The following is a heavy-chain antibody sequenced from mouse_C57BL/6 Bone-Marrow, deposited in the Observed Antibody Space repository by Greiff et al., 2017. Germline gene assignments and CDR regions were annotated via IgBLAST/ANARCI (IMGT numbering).Heavy chain of an antibody. Sequence: EVMLVESGGDLVKPGGSLKLSCAASGFTFSSYGMSWVRQPPDKRLEWVATISSGGSYTYYPDSVKGRFTISRDNAKNTLYLQMSSLKSEDTAMYYCARHHYYYGSRDYWGQGTTLTVSS. J-gene: IGHJ2*01. D-gene: IGHD1-1*01. CDR2: ISSGGSYT. V-gene: IGHV5-6*01. CDR1: GFTFSSYG. CDR3: ARHHYYYGSRDY.